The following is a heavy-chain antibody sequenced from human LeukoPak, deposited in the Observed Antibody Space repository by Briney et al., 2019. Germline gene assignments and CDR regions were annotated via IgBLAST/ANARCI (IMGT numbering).Heavy chain of an antibody. CDR2: IYHSGST. D-gene: IGHD3-16*02. CDR1: GYSISSGYY. V-gene: IGHV4-38-2*02. CDR3: ARDNNYVWGSYRFYTTMDV. J-gene: IGHJ6*03. Sequence: PSETLSLTCTVSGYSISSGYYWGWIRQPPGKGLEWIGSIYHSGSTYYNPSLKSRVTISVDTSKNQFSLKLSSVTAADTAVYYCARDNNYVWGSYRFYTTMDVWGKGTTVTVSS.